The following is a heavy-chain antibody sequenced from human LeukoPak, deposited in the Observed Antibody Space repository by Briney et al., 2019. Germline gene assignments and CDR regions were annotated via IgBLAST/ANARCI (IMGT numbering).Heavy chain of an antibody. Sequence: VASVKVSCKTSGGTFSSYAITWVRQTPGQGLEWMGGIIPIFGTTNYAQKFQDRVTITADKSTSTAYMKLSSLRSEDTAVYYCARSGSSGWPDYWGQGTLVTVSS. D-gene: IGHD6-19*01. J-gene: IGHJ4*02. V-gene: IGHV1-69*06. CDR3: ARSGSSGWPDY. CDR2: IIPIFGTT. CDR1: GGTFSSYA.